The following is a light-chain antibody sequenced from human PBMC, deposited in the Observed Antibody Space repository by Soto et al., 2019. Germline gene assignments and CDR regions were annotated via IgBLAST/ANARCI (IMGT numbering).Light chain of an antibody. Sequence: DLQMTQSPSSLSASVGDRVTITCRASQSISSYLNWYQQKPGKAPKLLIYAASSLQSGVPSRFSGSGSGTDFTLTISSLQPEDFATYYCQQSYSSYTFSQGTKLEIK. CDR2: AAS. J-gene: IGKJ2*01. CDR3: QQSYSSYT. CDR1: QSISSY. V-gene: IGKV1-39*01.